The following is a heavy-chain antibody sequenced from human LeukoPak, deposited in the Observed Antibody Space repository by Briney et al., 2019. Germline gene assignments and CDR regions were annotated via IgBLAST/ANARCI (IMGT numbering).Heavy chain of an antibody. CDR1: GFTFSSYE. V-gene: IGHV3-48*03. CDR2: ISSSGSTI. D-gene: IGHD1-7*01. CDR3: ARYITGTTSY. Sequence: GGSLRLSCAASGFTFSSYEMNWVRQAPGKGLEWVSYISSSGSTIYYADSVKGRFTISRDNAKNSLYLQMNSLRAEDTAVYYCARYITGTTSYWGQGTLVTVSS. J-gene: IGHJ4*02.